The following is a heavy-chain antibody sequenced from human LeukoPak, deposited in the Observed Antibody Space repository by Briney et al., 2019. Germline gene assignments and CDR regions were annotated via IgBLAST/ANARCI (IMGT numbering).Heavy chain of an antibody. CDR3: AKDFVVVPGNVNYFDY. CDR1: GFTFSSYA. D-gene: IGHD2-21*02. V-gene: IGHV3-23*01. J-gene: IGHJ4*02. Sequence: GGSLRLSCTASGFTFSSYAMSWVRQAPGRGLQWVSGISASGATTYYADSLKGRFTVSRDISKNTLYVQMKSLRAEDTAVYYCAKDFVVVPGNVNYFDYWGQGALVTVSS. CDR2: ISASGATT.